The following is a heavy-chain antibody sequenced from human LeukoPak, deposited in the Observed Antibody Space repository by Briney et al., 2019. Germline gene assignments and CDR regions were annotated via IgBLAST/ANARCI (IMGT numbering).Heavy chain of an antibody. J-gene: IGHJ4*02. CDR2: IYYSGST. Sequence: PSEALSLTCTVSGGSISSGDYYWSWIRQPPGKGLEWIGYIYYSGSTYYNPSLKSRVTISVHTSKNQFSLKLSSVTAADTAVYYCASHGRSGYFDYWGQGTLVTVSS. V-gene: IGHV4-30-4*01. CDR3: ASHGRSGYFDY. CDR1: GGSISSGDYY. D-gene: IGHD3-22*01.